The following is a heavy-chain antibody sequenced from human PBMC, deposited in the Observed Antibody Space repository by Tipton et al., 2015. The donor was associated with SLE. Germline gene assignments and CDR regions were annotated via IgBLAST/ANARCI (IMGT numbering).Heavy chain of an antibody. V-gene: IGHV5-51*01. CDR3: ARHPPRPSAAEPDVFDI. CDR2: IYPGDSDT. CDR1: GYRFTSYW. D-gene: IGHD1-14*01. Sequence: QLVQSGAEVKKPGESLKISCKGSGYRFTSYWIGWVRQMPGKGLEWMGLIYPGDSDTRYSPSFQGQVTISADKSISTAYLQWSSLKASDTAMYYCARHPPRPSAAEPDVFDIWGQGTMVTVSS. J-gene: IGHJ3*02.